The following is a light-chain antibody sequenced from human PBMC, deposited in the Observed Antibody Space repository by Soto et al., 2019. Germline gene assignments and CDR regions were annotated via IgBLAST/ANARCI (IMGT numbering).Light chain of an antibody. Sequence: DIRMTQSPSTLSSSVEDRVNITCRASQTIGTYVNWYRQKSGAAPELLIYDASTLQSGVPSRFRGGASGTDFTLTISSLQLDDFATYYCQQSYNTPLTFGQGTKVDIK. V-gene: IGKV1-39*01. CDR3: QQSYNTPLT. CDR1: QTIGTY. CDR2: DAS. J-gene: IGKJ1*01.